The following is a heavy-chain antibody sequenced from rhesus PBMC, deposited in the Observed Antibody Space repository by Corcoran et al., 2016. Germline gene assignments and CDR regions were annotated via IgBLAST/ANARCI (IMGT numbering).Heavy chain of an antibody. CDR2: IGRYRHYI. V-gene: IGHV3-115*02. CDR3: ARRYCSNTACYGGLDS. CDR1: GFIFTAYE. D-gene: IGHD2-2*01. J-gene: IGHJ6*01. Sequence: EVQLAESGGGLVQPGGSLRLSCAASGFIFTAYEVHWVRQAPGKGAEAVSDIGRYRHYIHYADYAKGRVTISRDNAKNSVSLQMNSLTAEDTAVYYCARRYCSNTACYGGLDSWGQGVVVTVSS.